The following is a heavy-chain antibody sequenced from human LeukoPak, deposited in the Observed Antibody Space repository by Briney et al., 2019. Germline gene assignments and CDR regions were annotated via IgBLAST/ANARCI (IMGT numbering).Heavy chain of an antibody. J-gene: IGHJ4*02. CDR1: GFTFSGSS. V-gene: IGHV3-21*01. CDR3: ARGGIYSQGFDY. D-gene: IGHD6-13*01. Sequence: GGSLRLSCAASGFTFSGSSMNWVRQAPGKGLEWVSSISTTSDYIHYADSLKGRVAISRDNAKNSLYLQMNSLRAEDTAIYYCARGGIYSQGFDYWGQGSLVTVSS. CDR2: ISTTSDYI.